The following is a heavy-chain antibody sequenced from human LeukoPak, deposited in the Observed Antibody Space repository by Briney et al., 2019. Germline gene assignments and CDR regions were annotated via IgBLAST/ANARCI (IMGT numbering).Heavy chain of an antibody. D-gene: IGHD2-2*01. CDR2: INPNSGGT. Sequence: ASVTVSCTASGYTFTVYYMHWVRQAPGQGRGWMGWINPNSGGTNYSQKFQGRVTMTRDTSISTAYMELSRLRSDDTAVYYCARRLGYCSSTSCYGYYGMDVWGQGTTVTVSS. J-gene: IGHJ6*02. CDR3: ARRLGYCSSTSCYGYYGMDV. CDR1: GYTFTVYY. V-gene: IGHV1-2*02.